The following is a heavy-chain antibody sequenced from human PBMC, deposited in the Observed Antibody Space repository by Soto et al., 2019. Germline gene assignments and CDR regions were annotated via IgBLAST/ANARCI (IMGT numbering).Heavy chain of an antibody. Sequence: QVQLVQSGAEVKKPGASVKVSCKVSGYTLTELSMHWVRQAPGKGLEWMGGFDPEDGETIYAQKFQGRVTMTEDTSTDXAYXEXTSLRSEDTAVYYCATGVLYYDSSGYIQNYYYGMDVWGQGTTVTVSS. CDR2: FDPEDGET. CDR3: ATGVLYYDSSGYIQNYYYGMDV. V-gene: IGHV1-24*01. J-gene: IGHJ6*02. D-gene: IGHD3-22*01. CDR1: GYTLTELS.